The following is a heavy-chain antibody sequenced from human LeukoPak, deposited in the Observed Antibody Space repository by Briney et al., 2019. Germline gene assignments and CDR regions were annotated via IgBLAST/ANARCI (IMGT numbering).Heavy chain of an antibody. Sequence: GRSLRLSCAASGFTFSSYGMHWVRQAPGKGLEWVAVISYDGSNKYYADSVKGRFTISRDNSKNTLYLQMNSLRAEDTAVYYCAKAQYSSGWNLGGYWYFDLWGRGTLVTVSS. CDR3: AKAQYSSGWNLGGYWYFDL. J-gene: IGHJ2*01. CDR1: GFTFSSYG. D-gene: IGHD6-19*01. CDR2: ISYDGSNK. V-gene: IGHV3-30*18.